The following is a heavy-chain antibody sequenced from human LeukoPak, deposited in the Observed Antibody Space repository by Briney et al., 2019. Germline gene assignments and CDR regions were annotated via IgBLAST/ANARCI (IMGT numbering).Heavy chain of an antibody. D-gene: IGHD2-2*01. CDR2: INHSGST. CDR3: ASNWGSTSCYFY. Sequence: SETLSLTCAVYGGSFSGYYWSWIRQPPGKGPEWIGEINHSGSTNYNPSLKSRVTISVDTSKNQFSLKLSSVTAADTAVYYCASNWGSTSCYFYWGQGTLVTVSS. V-gene: IGHV4-34*01. CDR1: GGSFSGYY. J-gene: IGHJ4*02.